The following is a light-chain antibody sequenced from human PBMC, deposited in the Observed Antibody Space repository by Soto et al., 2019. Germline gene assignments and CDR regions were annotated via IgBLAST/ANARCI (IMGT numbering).Light chain of an antibody. CDR3: QQLNTYPVT. V-gene: IGKV1-9*01. Sequence: IQLTQSPSSLSASVGDSVTITYRASQGISRYLSWYQQKPGRAPKLLISAASTLQSGVPARLSGSGSGTDFTLSVTCLQAEDFANYYWQQLNTYPVTFGGGTKVDIK. J-gene: IGKJ4*01. CDR1: QGISRY. CDR2: AAS.